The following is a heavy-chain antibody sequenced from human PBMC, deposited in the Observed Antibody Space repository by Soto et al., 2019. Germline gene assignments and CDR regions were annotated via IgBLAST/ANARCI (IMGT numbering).Heavy chain of an antibody. CDR1: GDSSVSSSSYY. CDR2: IYYTGNT. V-gene: IGHV4-39*01. CDR3: ASEVGSTDWMDV. D-gene: IGHD2-15*01. Sequence: SETLSLTCTVSGDSSVSSSSYYWGWIRQPPGKGLEWIGSIYYTGNTFYSPSFRSRLTISVDTSKSQFSLKLRSVTAAETATYYCASEVGSTDWMDVWGKGTTVTVSS. J-gene: IGHJ6*04.